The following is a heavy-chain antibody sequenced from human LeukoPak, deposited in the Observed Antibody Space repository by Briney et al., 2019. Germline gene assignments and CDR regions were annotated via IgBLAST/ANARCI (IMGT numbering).Heavy chain of an antibody. J-gene: IGHJ6*03. V-gene: IGHV3-23*01. CDR2: ISGSGGST. CDR1: GFTFSSYA. CDR3: AKVAAAGPLYYQYMDV. Sequence: PGGSLRLSCAASGFTFSSYAMSWVRQAPGKGLEWVSAISGSGGSTYYADSVKGRLTTSRDKSKNTLYLQMNSLRAEDTAVYYCAKVAAAGPLYYQYMDVWGKGTTVTVSS. D-gene: IGHD6-13*01.